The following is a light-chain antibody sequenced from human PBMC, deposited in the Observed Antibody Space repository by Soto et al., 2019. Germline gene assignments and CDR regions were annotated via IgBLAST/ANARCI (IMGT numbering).Light chain of an antibody. CDR3: QQRSNWPPEIT. J-gene: IGKJ4*01. V-gene: IGKV3-11*01. CDR2: DVS. CDR1: QSVASY. Sequence: EIVLTQSPATLSLSPGERATLFCRASQSVASYLTWYQQKPGQAPRLLIYDVSTRATGIPARFSGSGSGTDFTLTISSLEPEDFAVYYCQQRSNWPPEITFGGGTKVEIK.